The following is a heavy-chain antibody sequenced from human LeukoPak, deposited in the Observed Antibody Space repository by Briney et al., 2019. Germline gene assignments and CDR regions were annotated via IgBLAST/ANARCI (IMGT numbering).Heavy chain of an antibody. J-gene: IGHJ4*02. CDR2: INHSGST. CDR3: ARGRAYYYAPSIIDY. D-gene: IGHD3-10*01. CDR1: GGSFSGYY. V-gene: IGHV4-34*01. Sequence: SETLSLTCAVYGGSFSGYYWSRIRQPPGKGLEWIGEINHSGSTNYNPSLKSRVTISVDTSKNQFSLKLSSVTAADTAVYYCARGRAYYYAPSIIDYWGQGTLVTVSS.